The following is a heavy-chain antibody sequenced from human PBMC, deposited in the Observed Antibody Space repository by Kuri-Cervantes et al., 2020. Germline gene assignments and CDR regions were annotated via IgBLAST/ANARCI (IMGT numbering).Heavy chain of an antibody. CDR1: GYTFTSYG. CDR3: ARDLWRARDYYDSSAKGHFDY. CDR2: ISAYNGNT. D-gene: IGHD3-22*01. J-gene: IGHJ4*02. V-gene: IGHV1-18*01. Sequence: ASVKVSCKASGYTFTSYGISWMRQAPGQGLEWMGWISAYNGNTNYAQNVQGRVIMTTDTSTSTVYMELRSLRSDDTAVYYCARDLWRARDYYDSSAKGHFDYWGQGTLVTVSS.